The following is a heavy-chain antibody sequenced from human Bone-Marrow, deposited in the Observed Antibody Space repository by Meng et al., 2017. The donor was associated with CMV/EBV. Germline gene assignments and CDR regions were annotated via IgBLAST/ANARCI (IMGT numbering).Heavy chain of an antibody. CDR2: TYYRYKRYN. CDR1: SVSSSSAA. CDR3: AKVRTMVRGVLIFDH. D-gene: IGHD3-10*01. V-gene: IGHV6-1*01. J-gene: IGHJ5*02. Sequence: SVSSSSAAWDWIRQSPSRGLEWLGGTYYRYKRYNDYAVYEKSRITISPDTSKNQFSLQLNSVTPGDTGVYYCAKVRTMVRGVLIFDHWGQGTLVTVSS.